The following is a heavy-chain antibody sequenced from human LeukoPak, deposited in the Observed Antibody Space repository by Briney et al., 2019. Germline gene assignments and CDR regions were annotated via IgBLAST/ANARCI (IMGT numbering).Heavy chain of an antibody. Sequence: GGSLRLSCAASGFTFSTYSMSWVRQSPGKGLEWVSYISTSGSAIYYADSVKCRFSISRDNAKYSLYLELNSLRAEDTAVYYCARGGLGSWTFDSWGQGTLVTVSS. CDR1: GFTFSTYS. J-gene: IGHJ4*02. D-gene: IGHD1-26*01. CDR2: ISTSGSAI. CDR3: ARGGLGSWTFDS. V-gene: IGHV3-48*04.